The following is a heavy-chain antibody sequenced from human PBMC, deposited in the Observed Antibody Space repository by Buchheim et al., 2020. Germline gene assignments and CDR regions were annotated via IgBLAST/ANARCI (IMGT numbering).Heavy chain of an antibody. CDR2: IIPILDIT. Sequence: QVQLVQSGAEVKKPGSSVKVSCKTSGGSFSSYAISWVRQAPGQGLEWMGRIIPILDITNYPQKFQGRVTIVADKFTNTAFMDQSSLRPDETAVYFYARDEAVRPSPEDYYYNYNGMDVWGQGTT. J-gene: IGHJ6*02. CDR3: ARDEAVRPSPEDYYYNYNGMDV. D-gene: IGHD6-6*01. CDR1: GGSFSSYA. V-gene: IGHV1-69*04.